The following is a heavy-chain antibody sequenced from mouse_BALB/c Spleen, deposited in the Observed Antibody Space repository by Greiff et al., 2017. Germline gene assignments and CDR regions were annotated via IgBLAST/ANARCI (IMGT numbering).Heavy chain of an antibody. Sequence: QVQLQQSGPELVRPGASVKMSCEASGYTFTSYWMHWVKQRPGQGLEWIGMIDPSNSETRLNQKFKDKATLNVDKSSNTAYMQLSSLTSEDSAVYYCAREEGYDYDAAMDYWGQGTSVTVSS. J-gene: IGHJ4*01. D-gene: IGHD2-4*01. V-gene: IGHV1S127*01. CDR1: GYTFTSYW. CDR3: AREEGYDYDAAMDY. CDR2: IDPSNSET.